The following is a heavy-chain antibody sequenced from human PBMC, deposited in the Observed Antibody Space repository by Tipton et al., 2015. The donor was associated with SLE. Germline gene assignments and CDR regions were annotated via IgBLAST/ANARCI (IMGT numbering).Heavy chain of an antibody. CDR3: AKEYLDYDILTGYLLGYFDY. CDR1: GFTFGDYA. D-gene: IGHD3-9*01. CDR2: ISGSGGST. Sequence: SLRLSCTASGFTFGDYAMSWVRQAPGKGLEWVSAISGSGGSTYYADSVKGRFTISRDNSKNTLYLQMNSLRAEDTAVYYCAKEYLDYDILTGYLLGYFDYWGQGTLVTVSS. J-gene: IGHJ4*02. V-gene: IGHV3-23*01.